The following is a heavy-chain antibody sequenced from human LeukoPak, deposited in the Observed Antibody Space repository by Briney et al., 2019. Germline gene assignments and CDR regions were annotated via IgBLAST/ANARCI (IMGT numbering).Heavy chain of an antibody. V-gene: IGHV3-9*01. CDR3: SGGSRFVDY. CDR2: ISWNSGSI. D-gene: IGHD3-16*01. Sequence: PGGSLRLSCAASGFTFDDYAMHWVRQAPGKGLEWVSGISWNSGSIGYADSVKGRFTISRDNAKNSLFLQMNSLRVEDTAVYYCSGGSRFVDYWGQGTLVTVSP. J-gene: IGHJ4*02. CDR1: GFTFDDYA.